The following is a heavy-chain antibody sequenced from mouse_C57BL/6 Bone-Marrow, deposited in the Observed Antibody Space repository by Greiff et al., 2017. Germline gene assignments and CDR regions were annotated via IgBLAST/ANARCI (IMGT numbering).Heavy chain of an antibody. Sequence: EVMLVESGGGLVQPGGSLTLSCAASGFSFSDYYMYWVRQTPATRLEWVAYISNGGGSTYYPDTVKGRFTISRDTAKNTRYLQMRRLKSEDTAMYYCARITTGSSGYYAMDYWGQGTSVTVSS. CDR3: ARITTGSSGYYAMDY. CDR1: GFSFSDYY. D-gene: IGHD1-1*01. CDR2: ISNGGGST. J-gene: IGHJ4*01. V-gene: IGHV5-12*01.